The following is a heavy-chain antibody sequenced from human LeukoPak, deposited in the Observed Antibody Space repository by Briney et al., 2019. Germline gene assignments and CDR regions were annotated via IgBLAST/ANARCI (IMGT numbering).Heavy chain of an antibody. Sequence: GGSLRLSCAASGFTFSNYNMSWVRQAPGKGLVWVSSISSSSSYIYYADSVKGRFTISRDNAKNSLYLQMNSLRAEDTAVYYCARDGVGYSGYETIPTYWYFDLWGRGTLVTVSS. J-gene: IGHJ2*01. V-gene: IGHV3-21*01. CDR1: GFTFSNYN. CDR3: ARDGVGYSGYETIPTYWYFDL. CDR2: ISSSSSYI. D-gene: IGHD5-12*01.